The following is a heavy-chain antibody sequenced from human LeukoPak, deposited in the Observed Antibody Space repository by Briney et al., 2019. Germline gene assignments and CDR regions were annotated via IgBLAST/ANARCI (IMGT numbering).Heavy chain of an antibody. CDR3: WGGPSIAVVPAAPFDY. J-gene: IGHJ4*02. CDR1: GGSFCGYY. CDR2: INHGGST. D-gene: IGHD2-2*01. Sequence: SETLSLSCSGYGGSFCGYYWSWIRQTPGKGLEWVGEINHGGSTNYNPYLKRGVTITVDTTKKKFYLMQRSGSDEDTAVYYCWGGPSIAVVPAAPFDYWGQGTLVTVSS. V-gene: IGHV4-34*01.